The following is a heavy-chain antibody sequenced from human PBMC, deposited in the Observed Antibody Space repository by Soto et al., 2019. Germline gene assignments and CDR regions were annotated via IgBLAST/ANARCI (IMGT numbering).Heavy chain of an antibody. D-gene: IGHD2-8*01. J-gene: IGHJ3*02. Sequence: EVQLVESGGGLVQTGGSLRLSCAASGFTFNSSDMNWVRLVPGKGLEGLSYINSGGLTKYYAASVKGRFTVSRDNAKNLLYLQMNSLRAEDTAVYYCARVRSCANGCYSRYEASDIWGPGTMVTVSS. V-gene: IGHV3-48*03. CDR3: ARVRSCANGCYSRYEASDI. CDR1: GFTFNSSD. CDR2: INSGGLTK.